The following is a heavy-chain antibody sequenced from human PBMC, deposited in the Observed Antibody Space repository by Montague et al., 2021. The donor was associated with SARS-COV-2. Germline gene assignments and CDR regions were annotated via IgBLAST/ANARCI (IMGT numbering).Heavy chain of an antibody. V-gene: IGHV3-7*01. CDR1: GFTFSNTW. D-gene: IGHD4-23*01. Sequence: SRSLSLSASGFTFSNTWMSWVRQAPGKGLEWVANIKPDESEKNYVDSVKGRFSISRDNAKNSLYLQMDNLRAEDTAIYYCAKNGGAHGLDVWGQGTSVSVSS. CDR3: AKNGGAHGLDV. J-gene: IGHJ6*02. CDR2: IKPDESEK.